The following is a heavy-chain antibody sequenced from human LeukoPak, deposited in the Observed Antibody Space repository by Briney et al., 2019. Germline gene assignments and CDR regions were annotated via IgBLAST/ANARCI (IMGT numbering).Heavy chain of an antibody. V-gene: IGHV3-7*01. CDR2: IKQDGSEK. J-gene: IGHJ3*02. CDR1: GFTFSSYW. D-gene: IGHD1-26*01. CDR3: ARDPRRVGATGACDI. Sequence: PGGSLRLSCAASGFTFSSYWMSWVRQAPGKGLEWVANIKQDGSEKNYVDSVKGRFTISRDNAKNSLYLQMNSLRAEDTAVYYCARDPRRVGATGACDIWSQGTMVSVSS.